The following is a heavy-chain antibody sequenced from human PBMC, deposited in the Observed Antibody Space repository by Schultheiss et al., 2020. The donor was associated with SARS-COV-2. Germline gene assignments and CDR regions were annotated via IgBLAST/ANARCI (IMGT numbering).Heavy chain of an antibody. CDR2: ISYDGSNK. Sequence: GGSLRLSCAASGFTFSSYGMHWVRQAPGKGLEWVAVISYDGSNKYYADSVKGRFTISRDNSKNTLYLQMNSLRAEDTAVYYCARTSGYCSGGSCPRRAYYYGMDVWGQGTTVTVSS. J-gene: IGHJ6*02. D-gene: IGHD2-15*01. CDR1: GFTFSSYG. V-gene: IGHV3-30*03. CDR3: ARTSGYCSGGSCPRRAYYYGMDV.